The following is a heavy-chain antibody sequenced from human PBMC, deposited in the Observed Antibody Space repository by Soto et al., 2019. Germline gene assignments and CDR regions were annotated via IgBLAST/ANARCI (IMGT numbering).Heavy chain of an antibody. V-gene: IGHV3-7*01. D-gene: IGHD4-17*01. CDR1: GFTFSSYW. J-gene: IGHJ6*03. CDR2: IKQDGSEK. Sequence: GGSLRLSCAASGFTFSSYWMSWVRQAPGKGLEWVANIKQDGSEKYYVDSVKGRFTISRDNAKNSLYLQMNSLRAEDTAVYYCARDRYDYGDYGAYYYMDVWGKGTTVTVSS. CDR3: ARDRYDYGDYGAYYYMDV.